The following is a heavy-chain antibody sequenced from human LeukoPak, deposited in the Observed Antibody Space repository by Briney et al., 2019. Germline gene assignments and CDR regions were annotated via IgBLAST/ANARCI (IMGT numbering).Heavy chain of an antibody. CDR2: ISTSNGNT. CDR3: ARDSEIWGDYFYYGMDV. CDR1: GYTFTSYA. J-gene: IGHJ6*02. Sequence: ASVKVSCKASGYTFTSYAISWVRQAPGPGLELMGWISTSNGNTNYAQKHQGRVPMTTDTSTSTAYMEVRSLKSDDTAVYYCARDSEIWGDYFYYGMDVWGQGTTVTVSS. V-gene: IGHV1-18*01. D-gene: IGHD3-10*01.